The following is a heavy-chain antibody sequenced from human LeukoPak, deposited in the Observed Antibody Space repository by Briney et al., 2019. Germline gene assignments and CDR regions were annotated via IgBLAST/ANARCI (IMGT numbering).Heavy chain of an antibody. Sequence: ASVKVSCKSSGYTFTSYGISWVRQAPGQGLEWMGWISAYNGNTNYAQKLQGRVTMTTDTSTSTAYMELRSLRSDDTAVYYCERICYYYDSSGYCLGYWGQGTLVTVSS. CDR1: GYTFTSYG. V-gene: IGHV1-18*01. D-gene: IGHD3-22*01. CDR2: ISAYNGNT. J-gene: IGHJ4*02. CDR3: ERICYYYDSSGYCLGY.